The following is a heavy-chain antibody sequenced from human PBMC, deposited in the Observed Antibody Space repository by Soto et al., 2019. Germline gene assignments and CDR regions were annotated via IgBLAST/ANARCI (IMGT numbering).Heavy chain of an antibody. J-gene: IGHJ4*02. V-gene: IGHV3-23*01. CDR1: GFTFSTFA. D-gene: IGHD3-16*01. CDR3: AKEIGGYYFDS. CDR2: ISGSGGTT. Sequence: EVQLLESGGGLVQPGGSLRLSCAASGFTFSTFAMSWVRQAPGKGLESVSRISGSGGTTYYADSVKSRFTISRDNSKNTLYLQVNSLRAEDTAVYYCAKEIGGYYFDSWGQGTLVAVSS.